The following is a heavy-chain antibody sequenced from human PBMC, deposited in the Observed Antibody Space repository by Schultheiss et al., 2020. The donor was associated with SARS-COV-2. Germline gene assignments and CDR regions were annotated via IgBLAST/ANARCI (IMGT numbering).Heavy chain of an antibody. Sequence: SQTLSLTCTVSGGSISSSSYYWGWTRQPPGKGLEWIGSIYYSGSTYYNPSLKSRVTISVETSKNQFSLKLSSVTAADTAVYYCAQPKAYCGGDCYSHDAFDIWGQGTMVTVSS. CDR2: IYYSGST. D-gene: IGHD2-21*02. CDR1: GGSISSSSYY. V-gene: IGHV4-39*01. J-gene: IGHJ3*02. CDR3: AQPKAYCGGDCYSHDAFDI.